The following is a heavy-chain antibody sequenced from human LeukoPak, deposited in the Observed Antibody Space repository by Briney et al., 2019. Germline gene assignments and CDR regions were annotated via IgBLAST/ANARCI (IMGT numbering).Heavy chain of an antibody. J-gene: IGHJ4*02. CDR3: AREGEYYYGSGSYRDY. Sequence: PSETLSLTCTVSGGSISSYYWSWIRQPPGKGLEYIGYIYYSGNTNSNPSLNSRVTISVDTSKNQFSLKLSSVTAADTAVYYCAREGEYYYGSGSYRDYWGQGTLVTVSS. CDR2: IYYSGNT. D-gene: IGHD3-10*01. CDR1: GGSISSYY. V-gene: IGHV4-59*12.